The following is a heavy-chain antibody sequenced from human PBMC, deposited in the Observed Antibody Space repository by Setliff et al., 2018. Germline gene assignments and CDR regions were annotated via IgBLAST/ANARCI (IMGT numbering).Heavy chain of an antibody. CDR2: INPDGSEK. Sequence: GGSLRLSCGASGFTYNNCWVSWVRQAPGKGLEWLASINPDGSEKYYVDSVKGRFTISRDNAQNSLHLQMDSLRTEDTAVYYCFGAGTCSYWGQGTLVTVPQ. CDR3: FGAGTCSY. J-gene: IGHJ4*02. V-gene: IGHV3-7*01. D-gene: IGHD3-10*01. CDR1: GFTYNNCW.